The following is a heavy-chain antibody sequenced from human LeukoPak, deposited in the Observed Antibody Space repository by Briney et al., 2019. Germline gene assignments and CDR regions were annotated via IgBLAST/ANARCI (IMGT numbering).Heavy chain of an antibody. CDR2: ISAYNGNT. J-gene: IGHJ6*03. D-gene: IGHD6-19*01. Sequence: ASVTVSCKASGYTFTSYGISWVRQAPGQGLEWMGWISAYNGNTNYAQKLQGRVTMTTDTSTSTAYMELRSLRSDDTAVYYCARVVGGSGWYSYYYYYYMDVWGKGTTVTISS. V-gene: IGHV1-18*01. CDR1: GYTFTSYG. CDR3: ARVVGGSGWYSYYYYYYMDV.